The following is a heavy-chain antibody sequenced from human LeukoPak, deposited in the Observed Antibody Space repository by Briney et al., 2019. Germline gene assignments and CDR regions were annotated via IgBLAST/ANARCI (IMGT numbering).Heavy chain of an antibody. J-gene: IGHJ6*03. CDR2: IYYGGST. D-gene: IGHD2-15*01. CDR3: AREHCSGGSCYSIYYYYYMDV. CDR1: GDSISSSSYY. V-gene: IGHV4-39*07. Sequence: SETLSLTCTVSGDSISSSSYYWGWIRQSQGKGLEWIGSIYYGGSTHYKSSLKSRVNISVDTSKNQFFLKLNSVTAADTAVYYCAREHCSGGSCYSIYYYYYMDVWGKGTTVTVSS.